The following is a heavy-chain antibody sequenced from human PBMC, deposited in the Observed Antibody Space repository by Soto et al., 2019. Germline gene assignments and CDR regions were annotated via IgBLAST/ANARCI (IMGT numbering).Heavy chain of an antibody. Sequence: EVQLLESGGGLVQPGGYLRLSCAASGFTFSNYGVSWVRQAPGKGLECVSAITNNSDYKYYADSVKGRFIVSRDNSKSTLLMEMNSLRADDTAVDYCAKGYSTGWHSSLNSWGQGTLVIVSS. V-gene: IGHV3-23*01. CDR2: ITNNSDYK. J-gene: IGHJ4*02. D-gene: IGHD2-8*02. CDR3: AKGYSTGWHSSLNS. CDR1: GFTFSNYG.